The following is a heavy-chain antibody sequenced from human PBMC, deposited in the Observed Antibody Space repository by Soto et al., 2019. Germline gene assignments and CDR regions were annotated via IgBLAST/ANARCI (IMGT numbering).Heavy chain of an antibody. V-gene: IGHV4-31*03. D-gene: IGHD4-17*01. J-gene: IGHJ4*02. CDR3: ASGDAWGAILAS. CDR2: IYFSGNT. Sequence: QVQLQESGPGLVKPSQTLSLTCTVSGASVNSGGYYWSWVRQVPGKGPEWIGYIYFSGNTYYNPSLESRITISLDTSQNQFSLKLSSVIAADTAMYYGASGDAWGAILASLGPGTLVTVS. CDR1: GASVNSGGYY.